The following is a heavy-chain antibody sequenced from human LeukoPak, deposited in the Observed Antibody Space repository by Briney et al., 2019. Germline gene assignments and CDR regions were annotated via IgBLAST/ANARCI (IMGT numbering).Heavy chain of an antibody. Sequence: GGSLRLSCAASGFTFSSYSMNWVRQAPGKGLEWGSSISSSISYIYYADSVKGRFTISRDNAKNSLHLQMNRLRAEDTAVYYCARDRLWPAPDIDYWGQGTLVTVSS. CDR2: ISSSISYI. V-gene: IGHV3-21*01. CDR3: ARDRLWPAPDIDY. CDR1: GFTFSSYS. J-gene: IGHJ4*02. D-gene: IGHD5-18*01.